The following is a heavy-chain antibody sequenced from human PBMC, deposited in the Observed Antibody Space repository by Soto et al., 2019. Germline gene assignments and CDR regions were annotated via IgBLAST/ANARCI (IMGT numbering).Heavy chain of an antibody. CDR2: ILSSSGVI. CDR1: GFTFGSYS. Sequence: EVQLVESGGGLVQPGGSLRLSCAASGFTFGSYSMNWVRQAPGKGLEWVSFILSSSGVIYYADSVKGRFTISRDNAKNSLCLQMNSLGAEDTAVYYCARDVRAPLVATAMPYYMDVWGKGTTVTVSS. CDR3: ARDVRAPLVATAMPYYMDV. V-gene: IGHV3-48*01. J-gene: IGHJ6*03. D-gene: IGHD2-21*02.